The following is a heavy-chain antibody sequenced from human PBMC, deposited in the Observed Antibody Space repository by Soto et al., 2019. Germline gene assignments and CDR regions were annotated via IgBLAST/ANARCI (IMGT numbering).Heavy chain of an antibody. CDR1: GFTFINYW. J-gene: IGHJ3*02. V-gene: IGHV3-74*01. D-gene: IGHD2-2*01. CDR2: INSDGSYT. CDR3: ARHRRMSSVFCSSTSCKEIGTNAFDI. Sequence: PGGSLRLSCAASGFTFINYWMHWVRQAPWKGLVWVSRINSDGSYTSYADSVKGRFTISRDNAKNSLYLQMNSLRAEDTAVYYCARHRRMSSVFCSSTSCKEIGTNAFDIWGQGTMVTVSS.